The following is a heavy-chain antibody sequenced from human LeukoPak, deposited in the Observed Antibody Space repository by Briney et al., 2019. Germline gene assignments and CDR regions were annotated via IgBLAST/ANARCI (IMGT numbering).Heavy chain of an antibody. D-gene: IGHD3-10*01. V-gene: IGHV4-39*07. J-gene: IGHJ6*03. Sequence: PSETLSLTCTVSGDSITTTDHYWGWIRQSPEKGLEWMGNIYYSGITDNNPSLESRVTISVDTSKNQFSLKLSSVTAADTAVYYCARDLEYGSGSYGYYYMDVWGKGTTVTVSS. CDR3: ARDLEYGSGSYGYYYMDV. CDR1: GDSITTTDHY. CDR2: IYYSGIT.